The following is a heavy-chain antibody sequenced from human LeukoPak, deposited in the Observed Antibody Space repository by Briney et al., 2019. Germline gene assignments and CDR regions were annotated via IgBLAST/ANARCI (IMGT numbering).Heavy chain of an antibody. Sequence: ASVKVSCKASGYTFTSYAMHWVRQAPGQRLEWMGWINAGNGNTKYSQKFQGRVTITRDTSASTAYMELSSLRSEDTAVYYCARGGIAVDRFDYWGQGTLVTVSS. CDR1: GYTFTSYA. J-gene: IGHJ4*02. V-gene: IGHV1-3*01. D-gene: IGHD6-19*01. CDR3: ARGGIAVDRFDY. CDR2: INAGNGNT.